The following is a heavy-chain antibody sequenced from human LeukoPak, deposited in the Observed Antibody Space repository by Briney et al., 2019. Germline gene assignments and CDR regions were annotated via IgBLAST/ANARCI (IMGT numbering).Heavy chain of an antibody. CDR3: ARDEGSTYNQLDY. J-gene: IGHJ4*02. Sequence: GASVKVSCKASGYTFDNFYIHWVRQAPGQGPEWMGWINGNDGSTNYAQKFQGRVTMTRVTAISTVYMDLSELRPDDTAIYYCARDEGSTYNQLDYWGQGTLVTVSS. V-gene: IGHV1-2*02. CDR1: GYTFDNFY. CDR2: INGNDGST. D-gene: IGHD1-14*01.